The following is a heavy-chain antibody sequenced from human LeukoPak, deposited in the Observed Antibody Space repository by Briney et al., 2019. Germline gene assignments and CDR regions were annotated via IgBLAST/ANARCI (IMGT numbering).Heavy chain of an antibody. Sequence: GGSLRLSCAASGFTFSSYGMHWVRQAPGKGLEWVAVISYDGSNKYYADSVKGRFTISRDNSKNTLYLQMNSLRAEDTAVYYCAKEGRSGYCSSTSCSTYYFDYWGQGTLVTVSS. J-gene: IGHJ4*02. CDR2: ISYDGSNK. CDR1: GFTFSSYG. V-gene: IGHV3-30*18. D-gene: IGHD2-2*03. CDR3: AKEGRSGYCSSTSCSTYYFDY.